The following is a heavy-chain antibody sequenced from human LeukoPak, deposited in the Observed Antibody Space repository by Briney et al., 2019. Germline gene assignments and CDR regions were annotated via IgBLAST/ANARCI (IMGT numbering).Heavy chain of an antibody. V-gene: IGHV3-9*01. J-gene: IGHJ5*02. Sequence: GGSLRLSCAASGFTFDDYAMHWVRQAPGKGLEWVSGISWNSGSIGYADSVKGRFTISRDNAKNSLYLQMNSLRAEDTAVYYCAKDVGTLLWFGELSWFDPWGQGTLVTVSS. CDR2: ISWNSGSI. CDR3: AKDVGTLLWFGELSWFDP. D-gene: IGHD3-10*01. CDR1: GFTFDDYA.